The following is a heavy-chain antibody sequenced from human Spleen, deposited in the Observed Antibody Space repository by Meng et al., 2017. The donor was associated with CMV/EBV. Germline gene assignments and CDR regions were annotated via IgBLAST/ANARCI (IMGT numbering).Heavy chain of an antibody. D-gene: IGHD4-17*01. CDR2: ISAYHGNT. CDR3: ARGEKPLSARYGDYDY. J-gene: IGHJ4*02. Sequence: ASVKVSCKASGYTFTIYGISWVRQAPGQGLEWMGWISAYHGNTDYAQKLQGRVTITTDTSTSTAYMELRSLRSDDTAVYYCARGEKPLSARYGDYDYWGQGTLVTVSS. CDR1: GYTFTIYG. V-gene: IGHV1-18*01.